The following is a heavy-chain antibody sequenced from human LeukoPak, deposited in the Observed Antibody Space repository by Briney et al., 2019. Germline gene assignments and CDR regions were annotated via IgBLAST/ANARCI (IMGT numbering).Heavy chain of an antibody. CDR1: GFTFSSYG. Sequence: PGGSLRLSCAASGFTFSSYGMHWVRQAPGKGLEWVAFIRYDGSNKYYADSVKGRFTISRDNAKNSLYLQMNSLRAEDTAVYYCARAWELYGSGFVNWGQGTLVTVSS. CDR2: IRYDGSNK. V-gene: IGHV3-30*02. J-gene: IGHJ4*02. CDR3: ARAWELYGSGFVN. D-gene: IGHD3-10*01.